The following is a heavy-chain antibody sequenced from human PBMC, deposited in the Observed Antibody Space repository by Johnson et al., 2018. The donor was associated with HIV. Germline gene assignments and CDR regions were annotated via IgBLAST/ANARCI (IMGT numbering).Heavy chain of an antibody. CDR2: IGTAGDT. V-gene: IGHV3-13*01. Sequence: VQLVESGGGVVQPGGSLRLSCAASGFTFSSYDMHWVRQATGKGLEWVSAIGTAGDTYYPGSVKGRFTISRKNAKNSLFLQMNNLRAGDTAVYYCARVRRSGTYFVDAFDIWVQGTMVTVSS. D-gene: IGHD1-26*01. CDR3: ARVRRSGTYFVDAFDI. J-gene: IGHJ3*02. CDR1: GFTFSSYD.